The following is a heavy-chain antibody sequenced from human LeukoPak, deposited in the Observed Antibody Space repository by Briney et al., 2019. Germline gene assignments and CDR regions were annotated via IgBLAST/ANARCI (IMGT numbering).Heavy chain of an antibody. CDR3: ARVVDTVMVIYYYYYGMDV. Sequence: PGRSLRLSCAASGFTFSSYAMHWVRQAPGKGLEWVAVISYDGSNKYYADSVKGRFTISRDNSKNTLYLQMNSLRAEDTAVYYCARVVDTVMVIYYYYYGMDVWGQGTTVTVSS. CDR2: ISYDGSNK. V-gene: IGHV3-30-3*01. J-gene: IGHJ6*02. CDR1: GFTFSSYA. D-gene: IGHD5-18*01.